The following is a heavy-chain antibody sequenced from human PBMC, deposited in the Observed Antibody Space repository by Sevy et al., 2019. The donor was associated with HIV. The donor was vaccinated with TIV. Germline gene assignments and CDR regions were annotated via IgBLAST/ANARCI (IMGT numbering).Heavy chain of an antibody. Sequence: GGSLRLSCAVSGFTFSSYGMHWVRQAPGKGLEWVAGIWYDESNKYYADSVKGRFTISRDNSKNTLYVQMNGLRAEDTAVYYCARDGEYCTNGVCSWGLFDYWGQGTLVTVSS. CDR2: IWYDESNK. J-gene: IGHJ4*02. CDR3: ARDGEYCTNGVCSWGLFDY. V-gene: IGHV3-33*01. D-gene: IGHD2-8*01. CDR1: GFTFSSYG.